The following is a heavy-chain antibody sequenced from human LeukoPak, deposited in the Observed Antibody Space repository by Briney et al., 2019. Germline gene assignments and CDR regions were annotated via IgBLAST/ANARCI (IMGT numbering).Heavy chain of an antibody. CDR3: AREDPDYGGNPGAFDY. V-gene: IGHV4-59*01. CDR1: GGSISSYY. D-gene: IGHD4-23*01. Sequence: SETLSLTCTVSGGSISSYYWSWIRQPPGKGLEWIRYIYYSGSTNYNPSLKSRVTISVDTSKNQFSLKLSSVTAADTDVYYCAREDPDYGGNPGAFDYWGQGTLVTVSS. CDR2: IYYSGST. J-gene: IGHJ4*02.